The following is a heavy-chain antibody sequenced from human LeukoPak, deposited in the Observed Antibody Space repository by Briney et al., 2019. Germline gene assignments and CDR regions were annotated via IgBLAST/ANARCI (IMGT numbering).Heavy chain of an antibody. CDR1: GFTFSTYG. V-gene: IGHV3-48*01. D-gene: IGHD2-15*01. CDR3: AKDRGRTWVQVAN. Sequence: PGGSLRLSCAASGFTFSTYGMNWVRQAPGKGLEWVSYISHTSDAIYYPDSVKGRFTISRDDSKNTLYLQMNSLRVEDTAVYYCAKDRGRTWVQVANWGQGTLVTVSS. J-gene: IGHJ4*02. CDR2: ISHTSDAI.